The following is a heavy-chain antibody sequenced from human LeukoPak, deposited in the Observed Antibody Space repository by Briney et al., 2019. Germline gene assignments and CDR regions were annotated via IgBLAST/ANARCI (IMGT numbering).Heavy chain of an antibody. CDR1: GFTFNYYA. D-gene: IGHD3-10*01. CDR2: ISNSGGSI. V-gene: IGHV3-23*01. Sequence: GGSLRLSCAASGFTFNYYAMSWVRQAPGKGLEWVSTISNSGGSIYYADSVKGRFTVSRDNSKNTLYLQMSSLRAEDTAVYYCAKDPCPYCGNPYIWGQGTMVTVSS. J-gene: IGHJ3*02. CDR3: AKDPCPYCGNPYI.